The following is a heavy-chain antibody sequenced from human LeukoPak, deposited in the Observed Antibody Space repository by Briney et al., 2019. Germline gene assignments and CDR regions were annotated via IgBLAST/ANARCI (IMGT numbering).Heavy chain of an antibody. V-gene: IGHV4-59*01. CDR2: IYYSGST. CDR1: GGSISSYY. CDR3: ARGRGSGYPDFDY. J-gene: IGHJ4*02. Sequence: SETLSLTCTVPGGSISSYYWSWIRQPPGKGLEWIGYIYYSGSTNYNPSLKSRVTISVDTSKNQFSLKLSSVTAADTAVYYCARGRGSGYPDFDYWGQGTLVTVSS. D-gene: IGHD5-12*01.